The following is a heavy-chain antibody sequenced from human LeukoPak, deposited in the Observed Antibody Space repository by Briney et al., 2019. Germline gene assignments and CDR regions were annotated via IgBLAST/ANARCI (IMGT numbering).Heavy chain of an antibody. V-gene: IGHV4-39*01. CDR3: ASRVYGLGSFNY. CDR1: GDSLRSTSYY. D-gene: IGHD3-10*01. J-gene: IGHJ4*01. CDR2: IYNSGTT. Sequence: KASGTLSLTCTVSGDSLRSTSYYWDWVRQPPGKGLGWLGSIYNSGTTYYNPSLKSRVTISVDTSKNQFSLKVSSVTAADTAVYYCASRVYGLGSFNYWGQGTLVTVSS.